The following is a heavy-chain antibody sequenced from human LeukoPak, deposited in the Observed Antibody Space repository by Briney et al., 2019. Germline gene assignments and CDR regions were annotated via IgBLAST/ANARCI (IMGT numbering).Heavy chain of an antibody. CDR3: ARSPVVYYYYGMDV. CDR2: IKQDGSEK. Sequence: GGSLRLSCAASGFTFSSYWMSWVRQAPGKGLEGVANIKQDGSEKYYVDSVKGRFTISRDNAKNSLYLQMNSLRAEDTAVYYCARSPVVYYYYGMDVWGQGTTVTVSS. CDR1: GFTFSSYW. V-gene: IGHV3-7*01. J-gene: IGHJ6*02.